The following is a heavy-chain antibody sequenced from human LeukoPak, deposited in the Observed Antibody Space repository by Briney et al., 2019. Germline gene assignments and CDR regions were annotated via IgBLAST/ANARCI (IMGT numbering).Heavy chain of an antibody. J-gene: IGHJ6*02. CDR1: GGSISSYY. D-gene: IGHD3-3*01. CDR3: ARVDFWSGYYGGMDV. CDR2: IYYSGST. V-gene: IGHV4-59*01. Sequence: PSETLSLTCTVSGGSISSYYWSWIRQPPGKGLEWIGYIYYSGSTNYNPSLKSRVTISVDTSKNQFSLKLSSVTAADTAVYYCARVDFWSGYYGGMDVWGQGTTVTVSS.